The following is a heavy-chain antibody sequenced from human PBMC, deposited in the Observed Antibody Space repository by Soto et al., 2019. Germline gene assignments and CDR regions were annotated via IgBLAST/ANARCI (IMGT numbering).Heavy chain of an antibody. D-gene: IGHD5-12*01. CDR1: GYTFTRSG. CDR3: AREGVAPYYYYGMDV. V-gene: IGHV1-18*01. J-gene: IGHJ6*02. CDR2: ISTYNGDT. Sequence: QVQLVQSGAEVKKPGASVKVSCKASGYTFTRSGISWVRQAPGQGLEWMGWISTYNGDTNYAQTFQGRVTMTTDTSTSTVHMEVRSLSSDDTAFYYCAREGVAPYYYYGMDVWGQGTPVTVSS.